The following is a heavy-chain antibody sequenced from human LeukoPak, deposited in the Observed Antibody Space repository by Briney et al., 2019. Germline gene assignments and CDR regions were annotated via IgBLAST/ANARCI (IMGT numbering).Heavy chain of an antibody. CDR3: ARGTTVTTWGNWFDP. CDR1: GYTFTGYY. CDR2: INPNSGGT. Sequence: ASVKVSCKASGYTFTGYYMHWVRQAPGQGLEWMGWINPNSGGTNYAQKFQGRVTMTRDTSISTAYMELSRLRSDDTAVYYCARGTTVTTWGNWFDPWGQGTPVTVSS. J-gene: IGHJ5*02. D-gene: IGHD4-11*01. V-gene: IGHV1-2*02.